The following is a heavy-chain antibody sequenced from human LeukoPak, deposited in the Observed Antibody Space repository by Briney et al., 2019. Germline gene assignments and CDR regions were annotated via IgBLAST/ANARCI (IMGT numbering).Heavy chain of an antibody. CDR1: GFTVSNNH. CDR3: ARDRVEVTTSMLGGVKRTVTDYYGMDV. CDR2: TYSDGTT. J-gene: IGHJ6*02. D-gene: IGHD3-16*01. Sequence: GGSLRLSCGASGFTVSNNHMSWVRQAPGKGLEWVSITYSDGTTYYADSVKGRFTISRDNSRNTLYAQMNSLRAEDTAVYFCARDRVEVTTSMLGGVKRTVTDYYGMDVWGQGTTVTVSS. V-gene: IGHV3-53*01.